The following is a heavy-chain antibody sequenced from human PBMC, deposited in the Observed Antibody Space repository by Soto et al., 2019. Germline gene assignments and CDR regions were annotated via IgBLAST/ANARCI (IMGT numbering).Heavy chain of an antibody. D-gene: IGHD3-16*01. CDR3: AREGLGGFDY. CDR2: IGTAGDT. Sequence: PRLSCAASGFTFSSYDMHWVRQATGKGLEWVSAIGTAGDTYYPGSVKGRFTISRENAKNSLYLQMNSLRAGDTAVYYCAREGLGGFDYWGQGTLVTVSS. CDR1: GFTFSSYD. J-gene: IGHJ4*02. V-gene: IGHV3-13*01.